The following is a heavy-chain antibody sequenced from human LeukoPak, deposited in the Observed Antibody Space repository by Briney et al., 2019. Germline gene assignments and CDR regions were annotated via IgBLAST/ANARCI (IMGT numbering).Heavy chain of an antibody. CDR2: TYYRSKWYN. D-gene: IGHD2/OR15-2a*01. CDR3: ARSSNIFDY. CDR1: GDSVSSKSAA. Sequence: SQTLSLTSAISGDSVSSKSAAWNWIRQSPSRGLEWLGSTYYRSKWYNAYAVSVKGRITINPDTSKTQFSLQLNSVSPEDTAVYYCARSSNIFDYWGQGTLVTVSS. V-gene: IGHV6-1*01. J-gene: IGHJ4*02.